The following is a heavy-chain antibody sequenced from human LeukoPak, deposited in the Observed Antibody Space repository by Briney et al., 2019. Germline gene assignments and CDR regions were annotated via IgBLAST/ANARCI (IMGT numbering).Heavy chain of an antibody. D-gene: IGHD2-21*02. CDR3: AKGRAEVVVTAKDY. CDR1: GFTFSSYA. Sequence: GGSLRLSCAASGFTFSSYAMSWVRQAPGKGLEWVSAISGSGGSTYYADSVKGRFTISRDNSKNTLYLQMNSLRAEDTAVYYCAKGRAEVVVTAKDYWGQGTLVTVSS. V-gene: IGHV3-23*01. CDR2: ISGSGGST. J-gene: IGHJ4*02.